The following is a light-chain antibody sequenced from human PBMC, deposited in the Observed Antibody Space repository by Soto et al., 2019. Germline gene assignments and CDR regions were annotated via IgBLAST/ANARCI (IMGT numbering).Light chain of an antibody. Sequence: QSVLTQPASVSGSPGQSITISCTGTSSDIGIYNYVSWYQQHPGKAPKLVICEVSNRPSGVSSRFSGSKSGNTASLTFSGLRAEDEADYYCTSFTTTNIWVFGGGTKLTVL. J-gene: IGLJ3*02. CDR3: TSFTTTNIWV. CDR1: SSDIGIYNY. V-gene: IGLV2-14*01. CDR2: EVS.